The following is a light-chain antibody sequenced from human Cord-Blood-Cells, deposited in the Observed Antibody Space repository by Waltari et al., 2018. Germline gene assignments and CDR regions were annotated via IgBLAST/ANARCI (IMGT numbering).Light chain of an antibody. J-gene: IGLJ1*01. CDR2: EVS. Sequence: QSALTQPASVSGSPGQSITISCTATRSDVCGSNYVSWYQQHPGKAPKLMIYEVSNRPSGVSNRFSGSKSGNTASLTISGLQAEDEADYYCSSYTSSSTLYVFGTGTKVTVL. CDR1: RSDVCGSNY. V-gene: IGLV2-14*01. CDR3: SSYTSSSTLYV.